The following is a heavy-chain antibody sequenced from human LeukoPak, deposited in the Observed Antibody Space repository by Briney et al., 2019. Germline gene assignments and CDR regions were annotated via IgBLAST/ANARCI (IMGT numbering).Heavy chain of an antibody. Sequence: ASVKVSCKASGYTLNSYGISWVRQAPGQGLEWMGWISAYNGNTNYAQKLQGRVTMTTDTSTSTAYMELRSLRSDDTAVYYCARALPAIVVVVAATRGIWFDPWGQGTLVTVSS. CDR2: ISAYNGNT. CDR1: GYTLNSYG. CDR3: ARALPAIVVVVAATRGIWFDP. V-gene: IGHV1-18*01. D-gene: IGHD2-15*01. J-gene: IGHJ5*02.